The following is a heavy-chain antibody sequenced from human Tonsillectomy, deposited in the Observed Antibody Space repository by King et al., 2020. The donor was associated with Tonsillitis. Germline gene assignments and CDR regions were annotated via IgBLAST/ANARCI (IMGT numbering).Heavy chain of an antibody. V-gene: IGHV3-30*02. Sequence: VQLVESGGGVVQPGGSLRLSCAASGFTFSSYNIHWVRQSPDKGLEWVAFIYSDGSNKFYSDSVKGRFTISRDNSKNTRYLQMNSLRAEDTAIYYCENDFWVCTENYWGQGTQVTVSS. CDR2: IYSDGSNK. J-gene: IGHJ4*02. CDR3: ENDFWVCTENY. D-gene: IGHD2/OR15-2a*01. CDR1: GFTFSSYN.